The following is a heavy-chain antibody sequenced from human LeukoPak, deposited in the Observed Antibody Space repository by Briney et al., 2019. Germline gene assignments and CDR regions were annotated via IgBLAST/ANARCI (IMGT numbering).Heavy chain of an antibody. D-gene: IGHD5-18*01. CDR3: ARDREYSMATGFDY. CDR2: ISYDGSNK. J-gene: IGHJ4*02. V-gene: IGHV3-30*03. Sequence: PGGSLRLSCAASGFTFSSYGMHWVRQAPGKGLEWVAVISYDGSNKYYADSVKGRFTISRDNSKNTLYLQMNSLRAEDTAVYYCARDREYSMATGFDYWGQGTLVTVSS. CDR1: GFTFSSYG.